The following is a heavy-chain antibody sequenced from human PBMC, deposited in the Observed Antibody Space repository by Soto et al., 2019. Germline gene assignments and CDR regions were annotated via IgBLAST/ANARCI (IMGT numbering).Heavy chain of an antibody. CDR3: ARDKGYCSDTSCPDFDY. V-gene: IGHV3-30-3*01. CDR2: ISYDGSNK. Sequence: GGSLRLSCAASGFTFSSYAMHWVRRAPGKGLEWVAVISYDGSNKYYADSVKGRFTISRDNSKNTLYLQMNSLRYEDTAVYYCARDKGYCSDTSCPDFDYWGQGTLVTVSS. J-gene: IGHJ4*02. CDR1: GFTFSSYA. D-gene: IGHD2-15*01.